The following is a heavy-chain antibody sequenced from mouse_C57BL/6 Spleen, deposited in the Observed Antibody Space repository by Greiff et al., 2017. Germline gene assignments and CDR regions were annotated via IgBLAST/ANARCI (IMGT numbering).Heavy chain of an antibody. Sequence: EVQLQQSGAELVRPGSSVKMSCKTSGYTFTNYGINWVRQRPGQGLEWVGYIYIGNGYTEYNEKFKGKSTLTADTSSSTAYMQLSSLTSEDSAIYFCARYTAQATAFDYWGQGTTLTVSS. J-gene: IGHJ2*01. CDR1: GYTFTNYG. V-gene: IGHV1-58*01. D-gene: IGHD3-2*02. CDR3: ARYTAQATAFDY. CDR2: IYIGNGYT.